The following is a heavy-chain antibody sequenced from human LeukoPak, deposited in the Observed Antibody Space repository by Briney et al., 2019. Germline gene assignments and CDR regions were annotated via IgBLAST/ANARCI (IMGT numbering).Heavy chain of an antibody. CDR2: IDIDGTGT. CDR3: GTVFDH. V-gene: IGHV3-74*01. J-gene: IGHJ4*02. Sequence: GGSLRLSCAASGFTFTNYWMHWVRQAPGKGLAWVSRIDIDGTGTSYADSVKGRFTISRDNAKNTVSLQMNSPKAEDTAVYYCGTVFDHWGPGILVTVSS. CDR1: GFTFTNYW.